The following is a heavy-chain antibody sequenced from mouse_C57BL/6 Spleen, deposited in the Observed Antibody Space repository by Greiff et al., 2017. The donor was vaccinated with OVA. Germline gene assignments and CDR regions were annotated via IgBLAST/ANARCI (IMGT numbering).Heavy chain of an antibody. CDR1: GYAFTNYL. D-gene: IGHD1-1*01. CDR2: INPGSGGT. CDR3: AREGPYYGSSYWFAY. V-gene: IGHV1-54*01. Sequence: QVQLQQSGAELVRPGTSVTVSCKASGYAFTNYLIEWVKQRPGQGLEWIGVINPGSGGTNYNEKFKGKATLTADKSSSTAYMQLSSLTSEDSAVYFCAREGPYYGSSYWFAYWGQGTLVTVSA. J-gene: IGHJ3*01.